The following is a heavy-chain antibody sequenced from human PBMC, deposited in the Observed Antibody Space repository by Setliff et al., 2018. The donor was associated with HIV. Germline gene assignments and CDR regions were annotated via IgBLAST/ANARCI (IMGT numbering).Heavy chain of an antibody. V-gene: IGHV7-4-1*01. J-gene: IGHJ6*03. CDR2: VNPNTGNP. Sequence: ASVKVSCKASGYSLTSYSINWVRQAPGQGLEWMGYVNPNTGNPTYAQGFTGRFVFSVDTPVSTAYLQIFSLKAEDTAVYYCTRDHTPPPNYDFWSGQIDLRNIFYYMDVWGTGTPVTVSS. CDR1: GYSLTSYS. D-gene: IGHD3-3*01. CDR3: TRDHTPPPNYDFWSGQIDLRNIFYYMDV.